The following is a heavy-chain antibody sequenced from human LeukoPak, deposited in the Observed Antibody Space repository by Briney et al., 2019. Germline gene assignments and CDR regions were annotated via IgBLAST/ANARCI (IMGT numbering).Heavy chain of an antibody. Sequence: GGSLRPSCGASGFSFSDSWMSWVRQPPGKGPEWVASIKPDGSEIYYVDSVKGRFTISRDNAKNSLYLQMNSLRAEDTAVYYCARIYGGNSYYFDYWGQGTLVTVSS. J-gene: IGHJ4*02. D-gene: IGHD4-23*01. CDR1: GFSFSDSW. CDR3: ARIYGGNSYYFDY. CDR2: IKPDGSEI. V-gene: IGHV3-7*01.